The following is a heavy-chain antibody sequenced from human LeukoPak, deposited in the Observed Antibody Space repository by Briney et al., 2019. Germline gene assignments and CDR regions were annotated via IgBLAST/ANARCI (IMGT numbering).Heavy chain of an antibody. CDR3: AKVATYHYFYMDV. CDR1: EFAFSTYSTYF. J-gene: IGHJ6*03. CDR2: ISRHGDIT. V-gene: IGHV3-23*01. Sequence: PGGSLILSCAASEFAFSTYSTYFMSWVRQPPGKGLEGFSTISRHGDITYYADSVKGRFIISSDISKNALFLQMNSLTAEDTAVYYCAKVATYHYFYMDVWGTGTTVTVSS.